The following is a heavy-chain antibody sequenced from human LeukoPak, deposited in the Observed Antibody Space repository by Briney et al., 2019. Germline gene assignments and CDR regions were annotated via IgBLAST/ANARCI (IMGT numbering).Heavy chain of an antibody. Sequence: ASVTVSCMASGYTFTGYYMHWVRQAPGQGLEWIGWINPNSGGTNYAQKFQGRVTMTRATSISTTYMELSSLRSDDTAVYYCARGATYQLLYDFDYWGQGTLVTVSS. CDR2: INPNSGGT. V-gene: IGHV1-2*02. CDR1: GYTFTGYY. D-gene: IGHD2-2*02. CDR3: ARGATYQLLYDFDY. J-gene: IGHJ4*02.